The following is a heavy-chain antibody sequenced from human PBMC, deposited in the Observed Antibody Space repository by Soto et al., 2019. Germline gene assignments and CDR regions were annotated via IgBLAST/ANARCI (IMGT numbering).Heavy chain of an antibody. D-gene: IGHD6-6*01. CDR3: ARDKWGELIAARPQGPFDY. Sequence: PGGSLRLSCAASGFTFSSYAMHWVRQAPGKGLEYVSAISSNGGSTYYANSVKGRFTISRDNSKNTLYLQMGSLRAEDMAVYYCARDKWGELIAARPQGPFDYWGQGTLVTVSS. CDR1: GFTFSSYA. CDR2: ISSNGGST. J-gene: IGHJ4*02. V-gene: IGHV3-64*01.